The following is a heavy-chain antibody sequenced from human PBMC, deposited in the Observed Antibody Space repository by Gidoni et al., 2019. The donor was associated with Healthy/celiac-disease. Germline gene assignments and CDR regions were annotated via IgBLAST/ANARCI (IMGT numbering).Heavy chain of an antibody. J-gene: IGHJ4*02. V-gene: IGHV3-21*01. CDR1: GFPFSSYS. D-gene: IGHD6-13*01. CDR3: ARSGIAAAGPFDY. Sequence: EVQLVESGGGLVKPGGSLRLSCAASGFPFSSYSLNWVRQAPGKGLEWFSSISSCSSYIYYADSVKGRFTISRDNAKNSLYLQMRSLRAEDTAVYYCARSGIAAAGPFDYWGQGTLVTVSS. CDR2: ISSCSSYI.